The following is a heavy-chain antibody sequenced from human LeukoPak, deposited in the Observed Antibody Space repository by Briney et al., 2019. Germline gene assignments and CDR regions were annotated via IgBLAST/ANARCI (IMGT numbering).Heavy chain of an antibody. V-gene: IGHV1-69*06. CDR3: ARPSYCSSTSCYEYYYYYMDV. J-gene: IGHJ6*03. Sequence: SVKVSCKASGGTFSSYAISWVRQAPGQGLEWMGGIIPIFGTANYAQKFQGRVTITADKSTSTAYMELSSLRSEDTAVYYCARPSYCSSTSCYEYYYYYMDVWGKGTTVTVSS. D-gene: IGHD2-2*01. CDR2: IIPIFGTA. CDR1: GGTFSSYA.